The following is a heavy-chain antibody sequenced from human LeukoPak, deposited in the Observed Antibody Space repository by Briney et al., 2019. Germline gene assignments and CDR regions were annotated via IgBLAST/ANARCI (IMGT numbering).Heavy chain of an antibody. CDR1: GYTLTELS. V-gene: IGHV1-24*01. D-gene: IGHD1-14*01. Sequence: ASVKVSCKVPGYTLTELSMHWVRQAPGKGLEWMGGFDPEDGETIYAQKFQGRVTMTEDTSTDTAYMELSSLRSEDTAVYYCATSGPYHSYYYYGMDVWGQGTTVTVSS. CDR2: FDPEDGET. J-gene: IGHJ6*02. CDR3: ATSGPYHSYYYYGMDV.